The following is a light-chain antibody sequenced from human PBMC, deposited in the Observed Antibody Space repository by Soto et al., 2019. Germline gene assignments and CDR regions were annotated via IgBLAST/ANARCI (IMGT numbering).Light chain of an antibody. Sequence: EIALTQSPGILSLSPGERASLSCWASQSISSSFLAWYQQKPGQAPRLLIYGASSRATGIPDRFSGTGSETDFTLTISRLEPEDFAVYYCQQYDNSPITFGQGTRLEIK. V-gene: IGKV3-20*01. CDR2: GAS. J-gene: IGKJ5*01. CDR1: QSISSSF. CDR3: QQYDNSPIT.